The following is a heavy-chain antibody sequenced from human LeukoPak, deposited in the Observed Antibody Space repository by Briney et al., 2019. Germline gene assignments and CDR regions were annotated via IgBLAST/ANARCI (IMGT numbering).Heavy chain of an antibody. CDR3: ARQAGGMIRGILPFDD. Sequence: SETLSLTCTVSGGSISSYHWSWIRQPPGTGLEWIGSIYYSGSTYYNPSLKSRVTISVDTSKNQFSLKLSSVTAADTAVYYCARQAGGMIRGILPFDDWGQGTLVTVSS. D-gene: IGHD3-10*01. CDR2: IYYSGST. CDR1: GGSISSYH. V-gene: IGHV4-59*05. J-gene: IGHJ4*02.